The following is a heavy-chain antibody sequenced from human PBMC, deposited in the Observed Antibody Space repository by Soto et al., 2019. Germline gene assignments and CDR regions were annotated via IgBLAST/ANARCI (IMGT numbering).Heavy chain of an antibody. D-gene: IGHD3-10*01. CDR3: TRHMPHRPPTYGSRSYYNGANPYYYYGMDV. CDR2: IRSKAYGGTT. Sequence: GGSLRLSCTASGFTFGDYAMSWFRQAPGKGLEWVGFIRSKAYGGTTEYAASVKGRFTISRDDSKSIAYLQMNSLTTEDTAVYYCTRHMPHRPPTYGSRSYYNGANPYYYYGMDVWGQGTTVTVSS. CDR1: GFTFGDYA. J-gene: IGHJ6*02. V-gene: IGHV3-49*03.